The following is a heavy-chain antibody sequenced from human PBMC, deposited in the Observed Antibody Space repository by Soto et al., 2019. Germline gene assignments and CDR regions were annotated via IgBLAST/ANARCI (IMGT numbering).Heavy chain of an antibody. Sequence: QVQLVQSGAEVKKPGASVKVSCKASGYTFTSYGISWVRQAPGQGLEWMGWISAYNGNTNYAQKLQGRVTMTADTSTSTAYMELRSLRSDDTAVYYCARRAGSSWYTPYSEDAFDIWGQGTMVTVSS. CDR2: ISAYNGNT. CDR1: GYTFTSYG. J-gene: IGHJ3*02. CDR3: ARRAGSSWYTPYSEDAFDI. D-gene: IGHD6-13*01. V-gene: IGHV1-18*01.